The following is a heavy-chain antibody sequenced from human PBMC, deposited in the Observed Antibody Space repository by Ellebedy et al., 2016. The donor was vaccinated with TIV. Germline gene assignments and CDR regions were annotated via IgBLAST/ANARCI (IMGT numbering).Heavy chain of an antibody. CDR2: IYYSGST. Sequence: MPSETLSLTCTVSGGSISAYYWSWIRQPPGKGLEWIGYIYYSGSTNYNPSLKSRVTISVDTSKNQFSLKLSSATAADTAVYYCARSLSYAMDVWGQGTMVTVSS. V-gene: IGHV4-59*08. CDR1: GGSISAYY. J-gene: IGHJ3*01. CDR3: ARSLSYAMDV. D-gene: IGHD3-10*01.